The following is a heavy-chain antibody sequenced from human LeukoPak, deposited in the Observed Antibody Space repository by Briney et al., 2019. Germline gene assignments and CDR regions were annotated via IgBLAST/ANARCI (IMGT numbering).Heavy chain of an antibody. Sequence: GSLRPLCSASGFTFDDCAMHWVRQAPGKGLVEGSLISRDGGSTNDEDSVKGRFTISRDNSKNSLYLQMNSLRTEDTALYYCAKADDILTGYPDYWGQGTLVTVSS. CDR1: GFTFDDCA. CDR3: AKADDILTGYPDY. D-gene: IGHD3-9*01. CDR2: ISRDGGST. J-gene: IGHJ4*02. V-gene: IGHV3-43*02.